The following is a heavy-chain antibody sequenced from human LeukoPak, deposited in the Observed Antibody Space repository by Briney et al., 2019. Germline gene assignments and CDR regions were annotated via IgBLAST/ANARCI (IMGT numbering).Heavy chain of an antibody. V-gene: IGHV3-13*01. J-gene: IGHJ3*01. CDR2: IGAAGDT. CDR3: ARGGGSDDAFVV. CDR1: GFTFSSYD. D-gene: IGHD2-15*01. Sequence: GGSLRLSCAASGFTFSSYDMHWVRQVTGKGLEWASGIGAAGDTFYPGSVKGRFTISRENAKNSLYLQVSSLRAGDTAVYYCARGGGSDDAFVVWGQGTMVTVSS.